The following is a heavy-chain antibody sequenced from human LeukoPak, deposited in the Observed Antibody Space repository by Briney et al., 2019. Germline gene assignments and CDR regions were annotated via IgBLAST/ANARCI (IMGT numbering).Heavy chain of an antibody. D-gene: IGHD3-22*01. J-gene: IGHJ4*02. CDR3: ARDLVDSSVYLNY. CDR1: GYTFTRYG. V-gene: IGHV1-18*01. Sequence: GASVKVSCKASGYTFTRYGMRWVRQAPGQGPEWMGWISGSNYNTNYAQKFQGRVTMTQDTSASTAYMELSRLRSDDTAVYYCARDLVDSSVYLNYWGQGTLVTVSS. CDR2: ISGSNYNT.